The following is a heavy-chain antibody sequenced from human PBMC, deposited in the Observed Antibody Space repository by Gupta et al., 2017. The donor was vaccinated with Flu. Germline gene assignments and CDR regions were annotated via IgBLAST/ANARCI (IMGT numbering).Heavy chain of an antibody. D-gene: IGHD3-22*01. CDR2: ISSNSNYI. J-gene: IGHJ4*02. V-gene: IGHV3-21*01. Sequence: RQAPGKGLEWVSSISSNSNYIYYADSVKGRFTISRDNAKNSLSLQMNSLRAEDTALYYCARRYYNNSGHPFDYWGQGTLVTVSS. CDR3: ARRYYNNSGHPFDY.